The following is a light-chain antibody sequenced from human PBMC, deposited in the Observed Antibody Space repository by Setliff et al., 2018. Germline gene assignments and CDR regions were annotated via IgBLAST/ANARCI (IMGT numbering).Light chain of an antibody. Sequence: QSVLAQPPSVSGAPGQRVTISCTGSSSNIGAGYDVHWYQQLPGTAPKLLIYGNTNRPSGVPDRFSGSKSGNTASLTISGLQAEDEADYHCSSYTGGNIPGVFGGGTK. CDR3: SSYTGGNIPGV. CDR1: SSNIGAGYD. V-gene: IGLV1-40*01. J-gene: IGLJ2*01. CDR2: GNT.